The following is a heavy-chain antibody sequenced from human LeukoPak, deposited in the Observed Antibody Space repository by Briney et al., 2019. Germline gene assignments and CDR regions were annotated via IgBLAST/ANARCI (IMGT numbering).Heavy chain of an antibody. D-gene: IGHD2-15*01. CDR2: INSDGSST. Sequence: PGGSLRLSCAASGLTVSSSYMSWVRQAPGKGLVWVSRINSDGSSTNYADSVKGRFTISRDNAKNTLYLQMNSLRAEDTAVYYCARELGCSGGSCYGPWGQGTLVTVSS. CDR1: GLTVSSSY. V-gene: IGHV3-74*01. J-gene: IGHJ5*02. CDR3: ARELGCSGGSCYGP.